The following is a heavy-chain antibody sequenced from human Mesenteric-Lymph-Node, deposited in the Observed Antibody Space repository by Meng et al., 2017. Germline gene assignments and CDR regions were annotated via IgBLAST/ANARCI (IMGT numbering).Heavy chain of an antibody. CDR3: ARKGEFNLDY. Sequence: SETLSPTCTVSGSSISSVYYWGWIRQPPGKGLEWIGSIYHSGSTYYNPSLKSRVTISVDTSKNQFSLKLSSVTAADTAVYYCARKGEFNLDYWGQGTLVTVSS. CDR1: GSSISSVYY. V-gene: IGHV4-38-2*02. D-gene: IGHD3-10*01. CDR2: IYHSGST. J-gene: IGHJ4*02.